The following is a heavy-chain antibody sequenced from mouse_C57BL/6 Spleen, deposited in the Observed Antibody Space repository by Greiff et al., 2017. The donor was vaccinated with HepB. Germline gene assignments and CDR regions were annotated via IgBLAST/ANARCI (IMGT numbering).Heavy chain of an antibody. Sequence: VQGVESGPELVKPGASVKISCKASGYAFSSSWMNWVKQRPGKGLEWIGRIYHGDGDTNYNGKFKGKATLTADKSSSTAYMQLSSLTSEDSAVYFCARYNYYGSSYRYFDVWGTGTTVTVSS. CDR3: ARYNYYGSSYRYFDV. V-gene: IGHV1-82*01. CDR2: IYHGDGDT. D-gene: IGHD1-1*01. J-gene: IGHJ1*03. CDR1: GYAFSSSW.